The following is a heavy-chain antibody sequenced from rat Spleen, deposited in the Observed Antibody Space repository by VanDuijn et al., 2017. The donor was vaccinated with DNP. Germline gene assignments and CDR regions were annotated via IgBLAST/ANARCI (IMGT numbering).Heavy chain of an antibody. CDR1: GFNFNDYW. J-gene: IGHJ2*01. V-gene: IGHV4-2*01. D-gene: IGHD4-3*01. Sequence: EVKLVESGGGLVQPGRSLKLSCAASGFNFNDYWMGWVRQAPGKGLEWIGEINKDRRTIKYTPSLKDKFTISRDNAQNTLYLKMGKRGSEDTAIYSGARESVGVDYWGQGVMVTVSS. CDR3: ARESVGVDY. CDR2: INKDRRTI.